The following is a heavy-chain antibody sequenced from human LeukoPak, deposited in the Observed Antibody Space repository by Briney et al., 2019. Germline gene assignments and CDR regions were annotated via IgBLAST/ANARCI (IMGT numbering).Heavy chain of an antibody. CDR1: GGSFSSYS. Sequence: SETLSLTCTVSGGSFSSYSWSWIRQPPGKGLEWIGDIYYTGNTNYTHTLKSRVTISVDMSKSQFSLKLSSVTAADTAVYYCARATWEVNSGQYSYYYMDVWGKGTTVTVSS. J-gene: IGHJ6*03. V-gene: IGHV4-59*13. CDR2: IYYTGNT. D-gene: IGHD1-26*01. CDR3: ARATWEVNSGQYSYYYMDV.